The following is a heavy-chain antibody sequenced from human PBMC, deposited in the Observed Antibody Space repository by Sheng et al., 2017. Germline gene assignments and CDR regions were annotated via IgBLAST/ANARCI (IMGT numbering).Heavy chain of an antibody. J-gene: IGHJ3*02. CDR3: ARVGGVAEGFGAFDI. CDR1: GFTVSSNY. CDR2: IYSGGST. V-gene: IGHV3-53*04. D-gene: IGHD2-15*01. Sequence: EVQLVESGGGLVQPGGSLRLSCAASGFTVSSNYMSWVRQAPGKGLEWVSVIYSGGSTYYADSVKGRFTISRHNSKNTLYLQMNSLRAEDTAVYYCARVGGVAEGFGAFDIWGQGTMVTVSS.